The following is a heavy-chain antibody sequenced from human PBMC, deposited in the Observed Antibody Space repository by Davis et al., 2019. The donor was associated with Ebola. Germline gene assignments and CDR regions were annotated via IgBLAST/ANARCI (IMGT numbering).Heavy chain of an antibody. CDR1: GGSISSSYYY. Sequence: PSETLSLTCTVSGGSISSSYYYWGWLRQPPGKGLEWIGTIYYSGSTYYNPSLKSRVTMSVDTSKNQFSLRLSSVTAADTAVYYCARDPGVIVWFGEQNGMDVWGQGTTVTVSS. V-gene: IGHV4-39*07. CDR3: ARDPGVIVWFGEQNGMDV. CDR2: IYYSGST. J-gene: IGHJ6*02. D-gene: IGHD3-10*01.